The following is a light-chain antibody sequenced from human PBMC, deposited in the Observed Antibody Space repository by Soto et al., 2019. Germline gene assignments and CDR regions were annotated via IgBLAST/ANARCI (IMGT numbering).Light chain of an antibody. CDR3: QQLFDSPIT. CDR1: QTITSY. V-gene: IGKV1-9*01. CDR2: AAS. Sequence: DIEMTQSPSSLSASVGDGVTITCRASQTITSYLNWYQHRPGKAPKLLISAASTLESGVPSRFSATLSGTEFSLTITSLQPEDFATYYCQQLFDSPITFGQGTRLEI. J-gene: IGKJ5*01.